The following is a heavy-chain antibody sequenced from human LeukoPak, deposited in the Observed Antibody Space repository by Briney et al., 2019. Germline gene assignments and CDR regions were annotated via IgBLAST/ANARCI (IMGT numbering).Heavy chain of an antibody. J-gene: IGHJ4*02. V-gene: IGHV3-23*01. CDR1: GFTFSSYG. Sequence: PGGSLRLSCAASGFTFSSYGMSWVRQAPGKGLEWVSAISGSGGSTYYADSVKGRFTISRDNSKNTLYLQMNSLRAEDTAVYYCASETGSYGFTYGNYWGQGTLVTVSS. D-gene: IGHD3-10*01. CDR3: ASETGSYGFTYGNY. CDR2: ISGSGGST.